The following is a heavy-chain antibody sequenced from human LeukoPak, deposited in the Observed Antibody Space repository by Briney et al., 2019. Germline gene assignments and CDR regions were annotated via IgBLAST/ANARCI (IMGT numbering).Heavy chain of an antibody. V-gene: IGHV3-23*01. J-gene: IGHJ5*01. D-gene: IGHD5-24*01. CDR1: RFSFSTFA. Sequence: PGGSLRLSCAASRFSFSTFAMSWVRQAPGKGLEWVSTISDSGGSTHHADSVKGRFTISRDNSKNTLYLQMNSLRADDTAVYYCASNPGRMDWSDPWGQGTLVTVSS. CDR3: ASNPGRMDWSDP. CDR2: ISDSGGST.